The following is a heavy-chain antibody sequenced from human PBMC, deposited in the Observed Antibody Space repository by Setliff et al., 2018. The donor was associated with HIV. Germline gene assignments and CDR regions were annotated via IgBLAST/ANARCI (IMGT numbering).Heavy chain of an antibody. V-gene: IGHV3-48*03. Sequence: GGSLRFSCAGSGFSFSSYEMNWVGQAPGKGLEWVSHISSTGNVMAYADLVRSRFTISRDNARTSLYLEMSSLRVEDTAVYFCASMWKVGAWGRGTQVTVSS. CDR3: ASMWKVGA. CDR2: ISSTGNVM. CDR1: GFSFSSYE. D-gene: IGHD1-26*01. J-gene: IGHJ5*02.